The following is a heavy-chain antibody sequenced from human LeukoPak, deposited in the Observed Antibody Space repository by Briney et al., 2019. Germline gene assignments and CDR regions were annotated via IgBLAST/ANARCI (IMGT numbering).Heavy chain of an antibody. CDR3: ARGGMVTVTTTGNFDY. V-gene: IGHV1-69*05. J-gene: IGHJ4*02. CDR1: GGTFTSYA. Sequence: SVKVSCKASGGTFTSYAISWVRQAPGQGLEWMGGIIPIFGTANYAQKFQGRVTITTDESTSTAYMELSSLRSEDTAVYYCARGGMVTVTTTGNFDYWGQGTLVTVSS. D-gene: IGHD4-17*01. CDR2: IIPIFGTA.